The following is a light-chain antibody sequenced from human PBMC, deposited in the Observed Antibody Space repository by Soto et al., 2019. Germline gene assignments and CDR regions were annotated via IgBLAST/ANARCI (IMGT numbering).Light chain of an antibody. J-gene: IGKJ1*01. CDR3: QQYNSYFLWT. Sequence: DIQMTQSPSTLSASVGDRVTITCRASQSISSWLAWYQQKPGKAPKLLIYDASSLESGVPSRFSGSGSGTEFTLTISSLQPDDFANYYCQQYNSYFLWTFGQGTKVDIK. CDR2: DAS. CDR1: QSISSW. V-gene: IGKV1-5*01.